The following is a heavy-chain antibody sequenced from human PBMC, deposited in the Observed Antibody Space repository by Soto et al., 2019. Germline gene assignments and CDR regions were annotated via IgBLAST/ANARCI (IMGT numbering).Heavy chain of an antibody. D-gene: IGHD4-17*01. CDR2: IYWDDDK. J-gene: IGHJ4*02. CDR3: AHLTTGGFYFDY. Sequence: QITLKESGPPLVKPTQTLTLTCTFPGFSLRNSGVGVGWIRQPPGKALEWLALIYWDDDKRYSPSLKSRLTITKDTSKNQVVLTMTNMDPVDTATYYCAHLTTGGFYFDYWGQGTLVTVSS. CDR1: GFSLRNSGVG. V-gene: IGHV2-5*02.